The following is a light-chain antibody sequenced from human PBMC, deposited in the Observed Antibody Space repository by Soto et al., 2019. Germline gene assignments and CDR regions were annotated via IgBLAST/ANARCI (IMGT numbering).Light chain of an antibody. CDR3: SSYTSSNTLV. V-gene: IGLV2-14*01. CDR1: SSDVGGYNY. CDR2: EVI. Sequence: QSVLTQPASVSGSPGQSITISCTGTSSDVGGYNYVSWYQQHPGKAPKLMIYEVINRPSGVSNRFSGSKSGDTASLTISGLQAGDEAHYYCSSYTSSNTLVFGTGTKVTVL. J-gene: IGLJ1*01.